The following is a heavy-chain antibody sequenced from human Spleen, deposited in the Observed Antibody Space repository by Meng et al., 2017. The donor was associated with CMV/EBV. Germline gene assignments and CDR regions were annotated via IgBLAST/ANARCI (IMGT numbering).Heavy chain of an antibody. D-gene: IGHD3-3*01. CDR2: ITGSGGST. J-gene: IGHJ4*02. CDR3: AKHGGIRFLEWLLHHDY. Sequence: GGSLRLSCAASGFTFSTYAMSWVRQAPGKGLEWVSFITGSGGSTYYADSLKARFTISRDNSKNTLYLEMHSLRAEDTAVYYCAKHGGIRFLEWLLHHDYWGRGTLVTVSS. CDR1: GFTFSTYA. V-gene: IGHV3-23*01.